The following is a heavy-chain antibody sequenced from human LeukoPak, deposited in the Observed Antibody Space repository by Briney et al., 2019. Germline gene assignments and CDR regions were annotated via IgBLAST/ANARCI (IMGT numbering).Heavy chain of an antibody. J-gene: IGHJ3*02. CDR2: ISAYNGNT. CDR3: ARVRGHGSYSDCAAFDI. V-gene: IGHV1-18*01. D-gene: IGHD1-26*01. CDR1: GCTFTSYG. Sequence: ASVKVSCKASGCTFTSYGISWVRQAPGQGLEWMGWISAYNGNTNYAQKRQGRVTMTTDTSTSTAYMELKRLRSDDTAVYYCARVRGHGSYSDCAAFDIWGQGTMVTVSS.